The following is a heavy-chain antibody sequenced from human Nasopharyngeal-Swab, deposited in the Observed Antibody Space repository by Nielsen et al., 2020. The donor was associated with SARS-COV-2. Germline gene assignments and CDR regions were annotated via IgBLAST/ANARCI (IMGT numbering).Heavy chain of an antibody. J-gene: IGHJ6*02. CDR2: TYYSGST. Sequence: SETLSLTCTVSGGSISSSSYYWGWIRQPPGKGLEWIGSTYYSGSTYYNPSLKSRVTISVDTSKNQFSLKLSSVTAADTAVYYCARHERYFDWLSQPYYYYGMDVWGQGTTVTVSS. V-gene: IGHV4-39*01. CDR1: GGSISSSSYY. CDR3: ARHERYFDWLSQPYYYYGMDV. D-gene: IGHD3-9*01.